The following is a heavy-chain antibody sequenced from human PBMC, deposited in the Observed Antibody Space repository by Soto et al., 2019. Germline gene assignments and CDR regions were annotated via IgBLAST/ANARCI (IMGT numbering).Heavy chain of an antibody. CDR2: ISAYNGNT. V-gene: IGHV1-18*04. J-gene: IGHJ4*02. Sequence: GASVKVSCKASGYTFTSYGISRVRQAPGQGLEWMGWISAYNGNTNYAQKLQGRVTMTTDTSTSTAYMELRSLRSDDTAVYYCARTSGIAVAGEGFYWGQGTLVTVSS. CDR3: ARTSGIAVAGEGFY. D-gene: IGHD6-19*01. CDR1: GYTFTSYG.